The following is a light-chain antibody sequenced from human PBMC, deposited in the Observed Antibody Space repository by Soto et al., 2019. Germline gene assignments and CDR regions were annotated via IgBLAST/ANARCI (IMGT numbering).Light chain of an antibody. Sequence: QSALTQPASVSGSPGQSITISCTGTSSDVGGYNYVSWYQHHPGKAPKLIIYEVSNRPPGVSIRFSGSKSGNTASLTISGLQADDEADYYCSSSTSSPIYVFGTGTKLTVL. CDR1: SSDVGGYNY. CDR2: EVS. V-gene: IGLV2-14*01. J-gene: IGLJ1*01. CDR3: SSSTSSPIYV.